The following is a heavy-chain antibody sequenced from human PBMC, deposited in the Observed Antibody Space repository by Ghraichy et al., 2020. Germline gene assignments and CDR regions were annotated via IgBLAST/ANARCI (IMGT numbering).Heavy chain of an antibody. CDR2: MKQDVGEE. D-gene: IGHD4-11*01. J-gene: IGHJ4*02. Sequence: LSLTCAASGFTFRPYMMTWVRQAPGKGLEWVASMKQDVGEEYYVDSVKGRFTISRDNAKNSLFLQMNTLRAEDSALYFCARDNDFRIDYWGQGTLVTVSS. CDR1: GFTFRPYM. V-gene: IGHV3-7*01. CDR3: ARDNDFRIDY.